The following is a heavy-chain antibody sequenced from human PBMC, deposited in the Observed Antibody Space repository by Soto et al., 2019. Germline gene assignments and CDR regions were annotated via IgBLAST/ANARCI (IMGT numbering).Heavy chain of an antibody. D-gene: IGHD3-10*01. CDR2: INHSGST. CDR1: GGSFSGYY. J-gene: IGHJ5*02. V-gene: IGHV4-34*01. Sequence: TLSLTCAVYGGSFSGYYWSWIRQPPGKGLEWIGEINHSGSTNYNPSLKSRVTISVDTSKNQFSLKLSSVTAADTAVYYCARDEVTMVRGVIMNPLVSQPNWFDPWGQGTLVTVSS. CDR3: ARDEVTMVRGVIMNPLVSQPNWFDP.